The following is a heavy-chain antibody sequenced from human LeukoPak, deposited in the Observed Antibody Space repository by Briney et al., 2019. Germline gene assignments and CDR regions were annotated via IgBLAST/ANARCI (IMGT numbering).Heavy chain of an antibody. V-gene: IGHV1-2*02. D-gene: IGHD3-3*01. Sequence: ASVKVSCKASGYTFTGYYMHWVRQAPGQGLEWMGWINPNSGGTNYAQKFQGRVTMTRDTSISTAYMGLSRLRSDDTAVYYCAREATIFGVVTASERAFDYWGQGTLVTVSS. J-gene: IGHJ4*02. CDR1: GYTFTGYY. CDR2: INPNSGGT. CDR3: AREATIFGVVTASERAFDY.